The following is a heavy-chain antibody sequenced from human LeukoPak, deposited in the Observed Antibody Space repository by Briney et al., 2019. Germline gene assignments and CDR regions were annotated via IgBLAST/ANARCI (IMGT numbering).Heavy chain of an antibody. CDR3: AREARSPLLTIYGVANDY. D-gene: IGHD3-3*01. CDR1: GYTFTSYV. V-gene: IGHV7-4-1*02. Sequence: ASVKVSCMACGYTFTSYVMNGVGPAPGQGVEWMGWIYTKTGNPTYAQGFTGRFVFSLDTSVSTAYLHISSLKAEDTAVYYCAREARSPLLTIYGVANDYWGQGTLVTVSS. CDR2: IYTKTGNP. J-gene: IGHJ4*02.